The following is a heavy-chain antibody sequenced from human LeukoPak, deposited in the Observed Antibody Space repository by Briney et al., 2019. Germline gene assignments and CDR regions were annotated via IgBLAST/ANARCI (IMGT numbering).Heavy chain of an antibody. V-gene: IGHV4-31*03. Sequence: SETLSLTCTVSGGSIRSDGYYWGWIRQHPEKGLEWIGHIYSSGSTYYNPSLKGRVTISVDPSKNQFSLNLTAVTAADTAVYYCARKSRGYDFPWFDPWGQGILGTVSS. CDR2: IYSSGST. J-gene: IGHJ5*02. D-gene: IGHD5-12*01. CDR1: GGSIRSDGYY. CDR3: ARKSRGYDFPWFDP.